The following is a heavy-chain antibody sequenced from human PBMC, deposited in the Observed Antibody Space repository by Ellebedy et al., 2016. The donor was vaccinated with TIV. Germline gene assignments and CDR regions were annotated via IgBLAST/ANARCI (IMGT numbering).Heavy chain of an antibody. D-gene: IGHD3-16*01. CDR3: AASFEGVIHGDYYFDS. CDR2: IVVGSGNT. V-gene: IGHV1-58*01. J-gene: IGHJ4*02. Sequence: SVKVSCXASGFTFSSSAVQWVRQARGQRLEWIGWIVVGSGNTDYAQKFQERVTITRDMSTSTAYMELSSLRSDDTAVYYCAASFEGVIHGDYYFDSWGQGTLVTVSS. CDR1: GFTFSSSA.